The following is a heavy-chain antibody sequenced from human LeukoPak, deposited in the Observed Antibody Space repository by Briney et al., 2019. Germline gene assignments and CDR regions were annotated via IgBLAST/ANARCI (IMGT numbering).Heavy chain of an antibody. Sequence: PSETLSLTCAVYGGSFSGYYWSWIRQPPGKGLEWIGEINHSGSTNYNPSLKSRVTISVDTSKNQFSLKLSSVTAADTAVYYCARGREEGLDYWGQGTLVTVSP. CDR2: INHSGST. CDR3: ARGREEGLDY. J-gene: IGHJ4*02. V-gene: IGHV4-34*01. CDR1: GGSFSGYY.